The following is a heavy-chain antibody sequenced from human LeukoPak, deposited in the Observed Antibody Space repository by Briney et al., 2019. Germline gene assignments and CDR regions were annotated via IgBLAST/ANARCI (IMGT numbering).Heavy chain of an antibody. CDR3: ARDRVSPVHPIYY. CDR2: IYSGGTT. V-gene: IGHV3-66*01. Sequence: GGSLRLSCAVSGFSVSTKYMSWVRQAPGKGLEWVSVIYSGGTTYYADSVKGRFTISRDNSKNTLYLQMNSLRAEDTAVYYCARDRVSPVHPIYYWGQGTLVTVSS. CDR1: GFSVSTKY. D-gene: IGHD6-6*01. J-gene: IGHJ4*02.